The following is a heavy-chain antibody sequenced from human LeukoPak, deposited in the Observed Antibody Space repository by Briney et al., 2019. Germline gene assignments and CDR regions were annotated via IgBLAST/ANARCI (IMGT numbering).Heavy chain of an antibody. Sequence: INPNSGGTNYAQKFQGRVTMTRDTSISTAYMELSRLRSDDTAVYYCARGGDSSSWRFDPWGQGTLVTVSS. CDR3: ARGGDSSSWRFDP. V-gene: IGHV1-2*02. J-gene: IGHJ5*02. CDR2: INPNSGGT. D-gene: IGHD6-13*01.